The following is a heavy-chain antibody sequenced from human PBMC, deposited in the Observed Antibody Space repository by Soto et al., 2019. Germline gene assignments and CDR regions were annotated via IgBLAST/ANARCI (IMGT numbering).Heavy chain of an antibody. D-gene: IGHD6-13*01. Sequence: EVQLVESGGGLVKPGGSLRLSCAASGFTFSNAWMSWVRQAPGKGLEWVGRIKSKTYGGTTDYAAPVKGRFTISRDDSKNTLYLQMNSLKTEDTAVYYCTTDLAAGGDYWGQGTLVTVPS. V-gene: IGHV3-15*01. CDR1: GFTFSNAW. CDR2: IKSKTYGGTT. CDR3: TTDLAAGGDY. J-gene: IGHJ4*02.